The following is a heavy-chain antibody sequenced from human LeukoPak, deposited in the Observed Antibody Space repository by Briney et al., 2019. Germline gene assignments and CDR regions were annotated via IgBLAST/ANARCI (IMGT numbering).Heavy chain of an antibody. CDR3: ARDIRLTYYYYMDV. J-gene: IGHJ6*03. CDR2: MDPNSGNT. Sequence: GASVKVSCKASGYTFTKYDINWVRQATGQGLEWMGWMDPNSGNTGYAQKFQGRVTITRSTSISTAYMELSSLRSEDTAVYYCARDIRLTYYYYMDVWGEGTTVTVSS. CDR1: GYTFTKYD. V-gene: IGHV1-8*03. D-gene: IGHD3-3*02.